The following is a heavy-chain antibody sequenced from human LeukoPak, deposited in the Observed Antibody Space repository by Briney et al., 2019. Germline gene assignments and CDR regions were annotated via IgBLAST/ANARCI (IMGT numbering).Heavy chain of an antibody. CDR1: GGSISSYY. J-gene: IGHJ6*03. V-gene: IGHV4-59*08. CDR3: ARHIPYYYYYYMDV. Sequence: SETLSLTCTVSGGSISSYYWSWIRQPPGKGLEWIGYIYYSGSTNYNPSLKSRVTISVDTSKNQFSLKLSSVTAADTAVYYCARHIPYYYYYYMDVWGKGTTVTISS. CDR2: IYYSGST.